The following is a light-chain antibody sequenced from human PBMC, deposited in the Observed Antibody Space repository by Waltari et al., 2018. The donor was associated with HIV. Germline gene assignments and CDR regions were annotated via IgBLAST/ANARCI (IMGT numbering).Light chain of an antibody. J-gene: IGKJ4*01. V-gene: IGKV1-9*01. Sequence: DILLTQSPPSLSASVGDRVTIPCRPSQCISSYLAWYQQKPGKAPKLLIYAASTLQSGVPSRFSGSGSGTDFTLTISSLQPEDFATYYCQQLNSYTQITFGGGTKVEIK. CDR1: QCISSY. CDR2: AAS. CDR3: QQLNSYTQIT.